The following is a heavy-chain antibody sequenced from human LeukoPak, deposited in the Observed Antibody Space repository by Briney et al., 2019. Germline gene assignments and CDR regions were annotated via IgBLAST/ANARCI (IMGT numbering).Heavy chain of an antibody. J-gene: IGHJ5*02. D-gene: IGHD2-2*01. V-gene: IGHV4-59*08. CDR1: GGSISSYY. Sequence: EPSETLSLTCTVSGGSISSYYWSWIRQPPGKGLEWIGYIYYSGSTNYNPSLKSRVTISVDTSKNQFSLKLSSVTAADTAVYYCARWVGDIVVVPAANNWFDPWGQGTLVTVSS. CDR2: IYYSGST. CDR3: ARWVGDIVVVPAANNWFDP.